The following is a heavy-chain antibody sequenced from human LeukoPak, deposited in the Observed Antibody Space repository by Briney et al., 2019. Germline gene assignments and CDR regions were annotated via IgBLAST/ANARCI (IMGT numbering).Heavy chain of an antibody. CDR3: ARDTQQLGSDY. J-gene: IGHJ4*02. CDR2: INGDGSST. Sequence: GGSLRLSCAASGFTFSNYWMHWVRQAPGKGLVWVSRINGDGSSTSYADSVRGRFTISRDNAKNTLYLQMNSLRAEDTAVDYCARDTQQLGSDYWGQGTLVTVSS. D-gene: IGHD6-13*01. V-gene: IGHV3-74*01. CDR1: GFTFSNYW.